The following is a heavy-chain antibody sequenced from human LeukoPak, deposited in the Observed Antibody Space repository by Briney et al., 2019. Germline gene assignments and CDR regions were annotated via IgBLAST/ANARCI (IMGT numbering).Heavy chain of an antibody. D-gene: IGHD6-6*01. V-gene: IGHV4-59*12. CDR2: IYDSENT. Sequence: KPSETLSLTCNVSGGSISSYYWSWIRQPPGKGLEWIEYIYDSENTNYNPSLKSRVTISADTSKNQFSLKLSSVTAADTAIYYCARDFSSSSTVYYYYYMDVWGKGTTVTVSS. CDR1: GGSISSYY. J-gene: IGHJ6*03. CDR3: ARDFSSSSTVYYYYYMDV.